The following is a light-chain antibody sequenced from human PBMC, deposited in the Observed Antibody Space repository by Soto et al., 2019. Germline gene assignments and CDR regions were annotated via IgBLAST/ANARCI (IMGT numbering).Light chain of an antibody. CDR1: SGSIASSY. CDR2: EDY. CDR3: QSYDNINVL. Sequence: NFMLTQPHSVSESPGKTVTISCTRSSGSIASSYVQWYQQRPGSAPTTVIYEDYQRPSGVPDRFSGSIDSSSNSASLTISGLKTEDEAYYYCQSYDNINVLFGGGTKLTVL. J-gene: IGLJ2*01. V-gene: IGLV6-57*03.